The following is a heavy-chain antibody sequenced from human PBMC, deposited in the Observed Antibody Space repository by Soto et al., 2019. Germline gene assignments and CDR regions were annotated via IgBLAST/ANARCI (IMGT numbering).Heavy chain of an antibody. Sequence: GGSLRLSCSASGFTFSTYWMSWVRQAPGKGLEWVANIKQDGSEKYYVDSVKGRFTISRDNAKNSLYLQMNSLRAEDTAVYYCARDSLGYCTSTSCYWSEDYWGQGTLVTVSS. V-gene: IGHV3-7*03. J-gene: IGHJ4*02. CDR2: IKQDGSEK. D-gene: IGHD2-2*01. CDR3: ARDSLGYCTSTSCYWSEDY. CDR1: GFTFSTYW.